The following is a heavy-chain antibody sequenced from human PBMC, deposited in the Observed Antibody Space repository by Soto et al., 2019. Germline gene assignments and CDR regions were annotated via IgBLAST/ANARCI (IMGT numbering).Heavy chain of an antibody. CDR2: IKSKTAGGTT. J-gene: IGHJ5*02. V-gene: IGHV3-15*07. CDR3: ATDGGA. D-gene: IGHD3-10*01. Sequence: EVQVVESGGGLVKPGGSLTLSCAASGFTFTYAWMNWVREAPGTGLEWVGRIKSKTAGGTTDYTAPVKGRFTISRDDSKNTLFLQMNSLKAEDTAVYYCATDGGAWGQGTLVTVSS. CDR1: GFTFTYAW.